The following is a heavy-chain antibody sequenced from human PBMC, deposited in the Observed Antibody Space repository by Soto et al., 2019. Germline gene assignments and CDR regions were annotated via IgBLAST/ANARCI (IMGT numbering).Heavy chain of an antibody. CDR3: TTDPDPGWFAARPHY. D-gene: IGHD6-6*01. V-gene: IGHV3-15*07. J-gene: IGHJ4*02. Sequence: GSLRLSCAVSGFTFSNAWMNWVRKAPGKGLEWVGRIKSKTDGGTTDYAAPVKGRFTISRDDSKNTLYLQMNSLKTEDTAVYYCTTDPDPGWFAARPHYWGQGTLVTVSS. CDR2: IKSKTDGGTT. CDR1: GFTFSNAW.